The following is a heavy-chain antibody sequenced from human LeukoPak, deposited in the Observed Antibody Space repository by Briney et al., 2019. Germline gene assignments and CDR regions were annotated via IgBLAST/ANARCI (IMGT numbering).Heavy chain of an antibody. V-gene: IGHV4-34*01. CDR2: INHSGST. D-gene: IGHD3-9*01. Sequence: SETLSLTCAVYGGSFSGYYRSWIRQPPGKGLEWIGEINHSGSTNYNPSLKSQVTISVDTSKNQFSLKLSSVTAADTAVYYCASMSYDILTGYYFDYWGQGTLVTVSS. J-gene: IGHJ4*02. CDR3: ASMSYDILTGYYFDY. CDR1: GGSFSGYY.